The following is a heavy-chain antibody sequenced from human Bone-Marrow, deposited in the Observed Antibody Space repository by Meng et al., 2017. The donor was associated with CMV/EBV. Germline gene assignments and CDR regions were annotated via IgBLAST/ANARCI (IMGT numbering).Heavy chain of an antibody. CDR2: IYSGGST. V-gene: IGHV3-53*01. D-gene: IGHD6-19*01. J-gene: IGHJ4*02. CDR3: ATRSYSSGWYYFDF. CDR1: GFTVSSNY. Sequence: GESLKISCVGTGFTVSSNYMSWVRQAPGKGLEWVSVIYSGGSTYYADSVKGRFTISRDNSKNTLYLQMNSLRAEDTAVYYCATRSYSSGWYYFDFWVQGTLVTVSS.